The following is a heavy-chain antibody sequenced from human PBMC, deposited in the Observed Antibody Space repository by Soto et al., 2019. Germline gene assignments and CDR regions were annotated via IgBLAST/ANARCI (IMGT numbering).Heavy chain of an antibody. V-gene: IGHV4-39*01. CDR2: IHYGGTT. CDR1: FGSIISSSPSQ. J-gene: IGHJ5*02. Sequence: PSETLSLTSTLTFGSIISSSPSQRGWIRQPTGCCREWIGNIHYGGTTYDSPSLKSRVTISVDTSTNQFSLKLNSVTAADTAVYFCATYSTSFGWFDPWGQATLVTVS. CDR3: ATYSTSFGWFDP. D-gene: IGHD2-2*01.